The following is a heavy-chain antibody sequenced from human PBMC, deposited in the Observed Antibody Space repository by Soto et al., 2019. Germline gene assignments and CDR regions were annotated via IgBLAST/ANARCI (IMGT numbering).Heavy chain of an antibody. Sequence: PSETLSLTCTVSGGSISGFYWSWIRKSAGKGLEWIGRIYATGTTDYNPSLKSRVMMSVDTSKKQFSLKLRSVTAADTAVYYCVRDGTKTLRDWFDPWGQGMSVTVSS. CDR1: GGSISGFY. CDR3: VRDGTKTLRDWFDP. J-gene: IGHJ5*02. V-gene: IGHV4-4*07. CDR2: IYATGTT. D-gene: IGHD1-1*01.